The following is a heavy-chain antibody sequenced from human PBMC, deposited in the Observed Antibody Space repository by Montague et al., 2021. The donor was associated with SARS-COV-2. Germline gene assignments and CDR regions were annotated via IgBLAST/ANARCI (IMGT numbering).Heavy chain of an antibody. D-gene: IGHD3-10*01. Sequence: SETLSLTCSVSSGSIISSGHYWGWIRQPPGKELEWIGNIYYSGTTYYNPSLQSRGTISVDTSKNHLSLRLSSVTAADTAVYFCARGMIRGVTTPFDYWGQRSQVTVSS. J-gene: IGHJ4*02. CDR3: ARGMIRGVTTPFDY. CDR1: SGSIISSGHY. CDR2: IYYSGTT. V-gene: IGHV4-39*02.